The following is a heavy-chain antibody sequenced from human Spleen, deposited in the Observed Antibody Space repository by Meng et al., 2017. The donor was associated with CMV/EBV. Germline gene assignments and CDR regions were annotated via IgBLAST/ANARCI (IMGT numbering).Heavy chain of an antibody. Sequence: ESGPGRVKPSQTPSLTCTVSGGSLSSSSYYWGWIRQPPGKGLEWIGSIYYSGSTYYNPSLKSRVTISVDTSKNQFSLKLSSVTAADTAVYYCARFSSSSWYVGWFDPWGQGTLVTVSS. CDR2: IYYSGST. J-gene: IGHJ5*02. V-gene: IGHV4-39*07. CDR3: ARFSSSSWYVGWFDP. D-gene: IGHD6-13*01. CDR1: GGSLSSSSYY.